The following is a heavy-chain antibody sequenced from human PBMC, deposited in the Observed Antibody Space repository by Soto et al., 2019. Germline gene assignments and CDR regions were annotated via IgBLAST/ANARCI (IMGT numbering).Heavy chain of an antibody. D-gene: IGHD5-12*01. CDR1: GGSISSYY. J-gene: IGHJ6*03. CDR2: IYYSGST. Sequence: PSETLSLTCTVSGGSISSYYWSWIRQPPGKGLEWIGYIYYSGSTNYNPSLKSRVTISVDTSKNQFSLKLSSVTAADTAVYYCARRGMEYSGYDWGDSGYYYYYMDVWGKGTTVTVS. CDR3: ARRGMEYSGYDWGDSGYYYYYMDV. V-gene: IGHV4-59*08.